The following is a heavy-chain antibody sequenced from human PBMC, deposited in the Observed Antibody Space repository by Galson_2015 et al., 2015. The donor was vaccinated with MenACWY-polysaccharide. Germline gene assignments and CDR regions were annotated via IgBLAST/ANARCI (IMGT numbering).Heavy chain of an antibody. CDR2: IYSGGST. Sequence: SLRLSCAASGFTVSSNYMSWVRQAPGKGLEWVSVIYSGGSTYYADSVKGRFTISRHNSKNTLYLQMNSLRAEDTAVYYCARDASVEMATPASYWYFDLWGRGTLVTVSS. V-gene: IGHV3-53*04. CDR3: ARDASVEMATPASYWYFDL. J-gene: IGHJ2*01. CDR1: GFTVSSNY. D-gene: IGHD5-24*01.